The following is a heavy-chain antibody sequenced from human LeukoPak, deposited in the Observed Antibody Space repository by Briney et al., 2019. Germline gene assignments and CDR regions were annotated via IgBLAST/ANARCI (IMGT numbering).Heavy chain of an antibody. D-gene: IGHD1-26*01. CDR3: ARWRDGGRYFDY. Sequence: GGSLRLSCAASGFTLSDYYMSWIRQAPGKGLEWVSYISGSGTYTNYADSVKGRFTISRDNAKNSQYLQMSSLRAEDTAVYHCARWRDGGRYFDYWGQGTLVTVSS. J-gene: IGHJ4*02. V-gene: IGHV3-11*06. CDR2: ISGSGTYT. CDR1: GFTLSDYY.